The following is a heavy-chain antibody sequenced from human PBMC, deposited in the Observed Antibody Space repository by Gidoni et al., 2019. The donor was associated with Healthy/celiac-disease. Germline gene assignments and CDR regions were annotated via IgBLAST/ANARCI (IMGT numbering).Heavy chain of an antibody. CDR1: GGSLSGYY. Sequence: QVQLQQWGAGVLKPSATLSLTCAVYGGSLSGYYWSWIRQPPGKGLEWIGEINHSGSTNYNPSLKSRVTISVDTSKNQFSLKLSSVTAADTAVYYCARWGSSTGYSSSWYRNYYGMDVWGQGTTVTVSS. J-gene: IGHJ6*02. CDR2: INHSGST. D-gene: IGHD6-13*01. CDR3: ARWGSSTGYSSSWYRNYYGMDV. V-gene: IGHV4-34*01.